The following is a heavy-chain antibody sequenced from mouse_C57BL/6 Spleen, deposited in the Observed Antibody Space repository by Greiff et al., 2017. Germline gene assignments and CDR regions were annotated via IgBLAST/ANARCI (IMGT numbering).Heavy chain of an antibody. D-gene: IGHD1-1*01. CDR2: IWSDGST. V-gene: IGHV2-6-1*01. Sequence: QLQQSGPGLVAPSQSLSITCTVSGFSLTSYGVHWVRQPPGKGLEWLVVIWSDGSTTYNSALKSRLSISKDNSKSQVFLKMNSLQTDDTAMYYCARHGDYYGYYAMDYWGQGTSVTVSS. J-gene: IGHJ4*01. CDR3: ARHGDYYGYYAMDY. CDR1: GFSLTSYG.